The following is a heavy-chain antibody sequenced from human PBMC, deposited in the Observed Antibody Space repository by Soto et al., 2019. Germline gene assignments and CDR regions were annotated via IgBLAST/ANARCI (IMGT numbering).Heavy chain of an antibody. CDR2: IIPILGIA. Sequence: QVQLVQSGAEVKKPGSSVKVSCKAPGGTFSSYTISWVRQAPGQGLEWMGRIIPILGIANYAQKFQGRVTITADKSTSTAYMELSSLRSEDTAVYYCARDGRFGDTSDSNYYYYGMDVWGQGTTVTVSS. CDR1: GGTFSSYT. CDR3: ARDGRFGDTSDSNYYYYGMDV. J-gene: IGHJ6*02. V-gene: IGHV1-69*08. D-gene: IGHD3-10*01.